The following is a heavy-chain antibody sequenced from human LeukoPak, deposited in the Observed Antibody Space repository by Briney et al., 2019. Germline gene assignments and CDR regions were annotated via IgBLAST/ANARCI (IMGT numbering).Heavy chain of an antibody. J-gene: IGHJ4*02. CDR2: IYHSGST. CDR3: ARGDGYNYEDHYFDY. Sequence: SGTLSLTCAVSGGSISSSNWWSWVRQPPGKGLEWIGEIYHSGSTNYNPSLKSRVTISVDKSKNQFSLKLSSVTAADTAVYYCARGDGYNYEDHYFDYWGQGTLVTVSS. CDR1: GGSISSSNW. V-gene: IGHV4-4*02. D-gene: IGHD5-24*01.